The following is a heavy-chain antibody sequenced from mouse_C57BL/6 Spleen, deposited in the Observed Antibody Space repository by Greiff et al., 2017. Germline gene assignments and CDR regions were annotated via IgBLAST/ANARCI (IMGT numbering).Heavy chain of an antibody. V-gene: IGHV1-80*01. D-gene: IGHD1-1*01. Sequence: QVQLKESGAELVKPGASVKISCKASGYAFSSYWMNWVKQRPGKGLEWIGQIYPGDGDTNYNGKFKGKATLTADKSSSTAYMQLSSLTSEDSAVYFGARGYGSSDLYAMDYWGQGTSVTVSS. CDR2: IYPGDGDT. J-gene: IGHJ4*01. CDR3: ARGYGSSDLYAMDY. CDR1: GYAFSSYW.